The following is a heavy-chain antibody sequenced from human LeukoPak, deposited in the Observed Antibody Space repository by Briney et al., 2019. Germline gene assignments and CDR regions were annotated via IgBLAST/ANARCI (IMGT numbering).Heavy chain of an antibody. Sequence: GGSLRLSCAAPGFTFSNYNMNWVRQAPGKGLEWVSYISSSSSTIYYADSVKGRFTISRDNAKNSLYLQLNSLRAEDTAVYYCARHLQYNSGWSQYCFDYWGQGTLVTVSS. CDR3: ARHLQYNSGWSQYCFDY. D-gene: IGHD6-19*01. J-gene: IGHJ4*02. CDR2: ISSSSSTI. V-gene: IGHV3-48*01. CDR1: GFTFSNYN.